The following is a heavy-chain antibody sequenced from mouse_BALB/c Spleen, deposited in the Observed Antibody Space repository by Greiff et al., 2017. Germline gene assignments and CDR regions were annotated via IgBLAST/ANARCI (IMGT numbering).Heavy chain of an antibody. V-gene: IGHV1-80*01. Sequence: QVQLQQSGAELVRPGSSVKISCKASGYAFSSYWMNWVKQRPGQGLEWIGQIYPGDGDTNYNGKFKGKATLTADKSSSTAYMQLSSLTSEDTAVYYCNGRYDVAYWGQGTLVTVSA. CDR1: GYAFSSYW. CDR3: NGRYDVAY. D-gene: IGHD2-14*01. CDR2: IYPGDGDT. J-gene: IGHJ3*01.